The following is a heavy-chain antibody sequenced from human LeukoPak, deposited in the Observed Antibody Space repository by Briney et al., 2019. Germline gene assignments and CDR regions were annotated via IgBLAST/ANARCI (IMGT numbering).Heavy chain of an antibody. CDR1: GYTFTSYG. D-gene: IGHD6-19*01. CDR3: ARDLRVSRVAVAGMGDSY. CDR2: ISAYNGNT. Sequence: ASVKVSCKASGYTFTSYGISWVRQAPGQGLEWMGWISAYNGNTNYAQKLQGRVTMTTDTSTSTAYMELGSLRSDDTAVYYCARDLRVSRVAVAGMGDSYWGQGTLVTVSS. J-gene: IGHJ4*02. V-gene: IGHV1-18*04.